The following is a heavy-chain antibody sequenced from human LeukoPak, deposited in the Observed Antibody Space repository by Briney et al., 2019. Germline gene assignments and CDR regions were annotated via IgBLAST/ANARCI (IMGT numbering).Heavy chain of an antibody. Sequence: GAPVKVSCKVSGYTLTELSMHWVRQAPGKGLEWMGGFDPEDGETIYAQKFQGRVTMTEDTSTDTAYMELSSLRSEDTAVYYCAIPSGSLLPLDYWGQGTLVTVSS. CDR1: GYTLTELS. D-gene: IGHD1-26*01. CDR2: FDPEDGET. CDR3: AIPSGSLLPLDY. V-gene: IGHV1-24*01. J-gene: IGHJ4*02.